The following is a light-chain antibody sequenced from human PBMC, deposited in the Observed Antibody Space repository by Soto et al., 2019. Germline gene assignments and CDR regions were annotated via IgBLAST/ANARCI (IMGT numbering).Light chain of an antibody. V-gene: IGKV3-15*01. J-gene: IGKJ3*01. Sequence: EIVMTQSPATLSVSPGERATLSCRASQSVSGHLAWYQQKPGQAPRLLIYGASTRATGIPARFSGRGSGTEFTLTISSLQSEDFAVYYCQQYNNWPGFGPGTKVVIK. CDR2: GAS. CDR3: QQYNNWPG. CDR1: QSVSGH.